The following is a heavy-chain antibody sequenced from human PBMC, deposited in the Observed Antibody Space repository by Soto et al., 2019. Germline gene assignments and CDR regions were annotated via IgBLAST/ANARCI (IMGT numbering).Heavy chain of an antibody. CDR2: IWYDGSNK. V-gene: IGHV3-33*01. J-gene: IGHJ4*02. D-gene: IGHD2-21*01. CDR1: GFTFSSYG. Sequence: QVQLVESGGGVVQPGRSLRLSCAASGFTFSSYGMHWVRQAPGKGLEWVAVIWYDGSNKYYADSVKGRFTISRDNSKNTLYMQMNSLRAEDTAVYYCVRDRRTLFYLGYWGQGTLVTVSS. CDR3: VRDRRTLFYLGY.